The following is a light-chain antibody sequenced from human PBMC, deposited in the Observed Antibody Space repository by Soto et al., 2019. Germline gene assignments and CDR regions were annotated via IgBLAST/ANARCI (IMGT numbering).Light chain of an antibody. V-gene: IGKV3-20*01. CDR3: QQYNNWTET. CDR2: GAS. CDR1: QSVSSSY. J-gene: IGKJ5*01. Sequence: LVLTQSPGPLSLSPGEIATLLRRASQSVSSSYLAWYQQKPGQALRXXXYGASSRATGIPDRFSGSGSGTDFTLTISRLQNEDFAVYYCQQYNNWTETFGQGTRLEI.